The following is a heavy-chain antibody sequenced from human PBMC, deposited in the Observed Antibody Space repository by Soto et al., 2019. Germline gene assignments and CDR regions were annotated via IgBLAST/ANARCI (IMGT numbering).Heavy chain of an antibody. J-gene: IGHJ4*02. V-gene: IGHV1-69*12. D-gene: IGHD3-3*02. CDR1: GGTFSSYA. Sequence: QVQLVQSGAXXXXPGSSVKVSCKASGGTFSSYAISWVRQAPGQGLEWMGGIIPIFGTANYAQKFQGRVTVTADESTSTAYMELSSLRSEDTAVYYCARARDPFLEWLPFDYWGQGTLVTVSS. CDR3: ARARDPFLEWLPFDY. CDR2: IIPIFGTA.